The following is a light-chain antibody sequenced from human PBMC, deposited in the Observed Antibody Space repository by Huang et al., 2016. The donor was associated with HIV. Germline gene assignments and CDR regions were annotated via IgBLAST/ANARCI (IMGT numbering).Light chain of an antibody. Sequence: EIVMTQSPATLSVSPGERATLSCRASQSISNNLAWYQQKLVQAPRLLIYGVSTRATGIPARFNGSGSGTEFTLTISSLQSEDFAVYYCQQYNVWPPYTFGQGTKLEIK. J-gene: IGKJ2*01. V-gene: IGKV3-15*01. CDR2: GVS. CDR1: QSISNN. CDR3: QQYNVWPPYT.